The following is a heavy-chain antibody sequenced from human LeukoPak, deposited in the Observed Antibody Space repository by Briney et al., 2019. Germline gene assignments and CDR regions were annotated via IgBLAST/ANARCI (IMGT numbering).Heavy chain of an antibody. D-gene: IGHD7-27*01. V-gene: IGHV3-30*02. CDR2: IRYDGGNQ. CDR3: AKDGDDGIES. Sequence: GGSLRLSCAASGVTISCCGMHWVRQAPGKGLEWLAFIRYDGGNQYYADSAKGRFTISRDNYKNTLSLQMNSLRVEDMAVYYCAKDGDDGIESWGQGTLVTVSS. CDR1: GVTISCCG. J-gene: IGHJ4*02.